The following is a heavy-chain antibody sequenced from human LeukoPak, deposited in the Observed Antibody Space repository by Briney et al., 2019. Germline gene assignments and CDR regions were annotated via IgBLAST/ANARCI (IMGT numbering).Heavy chain of an antibody. V-gene: IGHV3-48*03. CDR2: ISSGGSTI. CDR1: GFTFSSYE. J-gene: IGHJ4*02. CDR3: ARETPPVGGSHDDYDY. Sequence: GGSLRLSCAAAGFTFSSYEMNWVRQAPGKGLEWVSYISSGGSTIYYADSVKGRFTISRDNANNSLYLQMNSLRAEHTAVYYCARETPPVGGSHDDYDYWGQGTLVTVSS. D-gene: IGHD1-26*01.